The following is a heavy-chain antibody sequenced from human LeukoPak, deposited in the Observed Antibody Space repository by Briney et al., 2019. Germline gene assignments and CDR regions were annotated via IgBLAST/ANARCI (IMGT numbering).Heavy chain of an antibody. D-gene: IGHD1-26*01. CDR3: ARLSGSYSYDY. Sequence: SETLSLTCAVYGGSFSGYYWSWIRQPPGKGLEWIGEINHSGSTNYNPSLKSRVTISVDTSKNQFSLKLSSVTAADTAVYCCARLSGSYSYDYWGQGTLVTVSS. J-gene: IGHJ4*02. V-gene: IGHV4-34*01. CDR2: INHSGST. CDR1: GGSFSGYY.